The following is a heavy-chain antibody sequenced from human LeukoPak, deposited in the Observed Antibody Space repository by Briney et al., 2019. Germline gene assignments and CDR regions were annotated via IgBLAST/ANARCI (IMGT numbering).Heavy chain of an antibody. CDR1: GFTYSSNY. CDR3: ARGGSMIVESLPFDY. J-gene: IGHJ4*02. CDR2: VYSGGST. D-gene: IGHD3-22*01. V-gene: IGHV3-66*01. Sequence: PGGSLRLSCAASGFTYSSNYMSWVRQAPGKGLEWVSVVYSGGSTYYADSVKGRFTISRDNSKNTLYLQMNSLRAEDTAVYYCARGGSMIVESLPFDYWGQGTLVTVSS.